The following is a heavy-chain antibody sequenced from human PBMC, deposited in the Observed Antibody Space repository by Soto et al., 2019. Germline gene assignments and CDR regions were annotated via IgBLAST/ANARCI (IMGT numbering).Heavy chain of an antibody. J-gene: IGHJ6*02. CDR3: ARGLLYYDFWSGYYGMDV. CDR1: GGSFSGYY. CDR2: INHSGST. Sequence: NPSENLSLTFAVCGGSFSGYYWSWIRQPPGKGLVWIGEINHSGSTNSNPSLKSRVTISVDTSKNQFSLKLSSVTAADTAVYYCARGLLYYDFWSGYYGMDVWGQGTTVTVSS. V-gene: IGHV4-34*01. D-gene: IGHD3-3*01.